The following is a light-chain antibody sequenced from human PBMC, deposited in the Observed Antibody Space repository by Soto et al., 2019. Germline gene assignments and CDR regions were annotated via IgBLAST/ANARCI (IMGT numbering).Light chain of an antibody. V-gene: IGKV1-39*01. CDR2: AAS. J-gene: IGKJ1*01. Sequence: DIQMTQSPSSLSASVGDRVTITCRASQSIISYLNWYQQKPVKAPKLLIYAASSLQSGVPSRFSGSGSGTDFTLTISSLQPEDFATYYCQQSYSTPWTFGQGTKVEIK. CDR1: QSIISY. CDR3: QQSYSTPWT.